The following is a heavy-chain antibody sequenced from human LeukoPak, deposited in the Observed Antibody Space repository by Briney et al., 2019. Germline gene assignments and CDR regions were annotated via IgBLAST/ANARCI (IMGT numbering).Heavy chain of an antibody. CDR2: IYYSGST. CDR1: GGSISSYY. V-gene: IGHV4-59*01. CDR3: ARGIDLNDTPDAFDI. D-gene: IGHD1-26*01. Sequence: SETLSLTCTVSGGSISSYYWSWIRQPPGKGLEWIGYIYYSGSTNYNSSLKSRVTISVDTSKNQFSLKLSSVTAADTAMYYCARGIDLNDTPDAFDIWGQGTMVTVSS. J-gene: IGHJ3*02.